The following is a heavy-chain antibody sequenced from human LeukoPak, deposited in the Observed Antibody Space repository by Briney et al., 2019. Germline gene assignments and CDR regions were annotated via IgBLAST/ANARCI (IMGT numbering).Heavy chain of an antibody. Sequence: PGRSLRLSCAASGFTLDDYATHWVRQAPGKGLEWVSGISWNSGSIGYADSVKGRFTISRDNAKNSLYLQMNSLRAEDTALYYCAKEQMAGAFDYWGQGTLVTVSS. D-gene: IGHD6-19*01. CDR2: ISWNSGSI. CDR3: AKEQMAGAFDY. CDR1: GFTLDDYA. V-gene: IGHV3-9*01. J-gene: IGHJ4*02.